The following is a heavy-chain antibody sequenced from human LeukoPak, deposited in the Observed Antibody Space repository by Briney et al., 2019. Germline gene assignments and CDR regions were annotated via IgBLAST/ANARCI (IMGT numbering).Heavy chain of an antibody. V-gene: IGHV3-48*03. D-gene: IGHD3-22*01. J-gene: IGHJ3*02. CDR3: ARRDYYDSSGYESDAFDI. Sequence: PGGSLRLSCAASGFTFSSYEMNWVRQAPGKGLEWVSYISSSGSTIYYADSVKGRFTISRDNAKNSLYLQMNSLRAEDTAVYYCARRDYYDSSGYESDAFDIWGQGTMVTVSS. CDR2: ISSSGSTI. CDR1: GFTFSSYE.